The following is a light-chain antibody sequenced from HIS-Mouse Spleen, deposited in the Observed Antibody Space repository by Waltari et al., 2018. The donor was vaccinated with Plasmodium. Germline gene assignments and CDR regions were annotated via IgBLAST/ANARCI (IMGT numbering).Light chain of an antibody. V-gene: IGLV1-44*01. CDR2: SNN. CDR1: ISSIGSNT. Sequence: QSVLTQPPSASGTPGQRVTISCSGSISSIGSNTVNWYQQLPGTAPKLLIYSNNQRPSGFPDRFSCSKSGTSASLAISGLQSEDEAEYYCAAWDDSLNGVVFAGGTKLTVL. J-gene: IGLJ2*01. CDR3: AAWDDSLNGVV.